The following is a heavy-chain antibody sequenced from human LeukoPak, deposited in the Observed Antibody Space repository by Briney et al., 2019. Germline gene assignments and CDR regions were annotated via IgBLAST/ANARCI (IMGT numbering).Heavy chain of an antibody. V-gene: IGHV4-38-2*01. CDR1: GYSISSGYC. CDR2: VCHSGST. J-gene: IGHJ4*02. Sequence: SETLSLTCAVSGYSISSGYCWGWIRQPPGKGLEWIGSVCHSGSTYYNPSLKSRVTISVDTSKNQFSLKLSSVTAADTAVYYCARALGGPYDYVWGTYRYPFDYWGQGTLVTVSS. D-gene: IGHD3-16*02. CDR3: ARALGGPYDYVWGTYRYPFDY.